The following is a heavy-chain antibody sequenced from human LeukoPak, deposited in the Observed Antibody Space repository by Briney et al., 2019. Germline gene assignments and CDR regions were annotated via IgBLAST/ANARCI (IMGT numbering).Heavy chain of an antibody. CDR3: ARPAMVRGVIEEYFQH. CDR2: IYYSGST. V-gene: IGHV4-39*01. D-gene: IGHD3-10*01. Sequence: SETLSLTCTVSGGSISSSSFYWDWIRQPPGKGLEWIGSIYYSGSTYYNPSLKSRVTISVATSKNQFSLKLSSVTAADTAVYYCARPAMVRGVIEEYFQHWGQGTLVTVSS. CDR1: GGSISSSSFY. J-gene: IGHJ1*01.